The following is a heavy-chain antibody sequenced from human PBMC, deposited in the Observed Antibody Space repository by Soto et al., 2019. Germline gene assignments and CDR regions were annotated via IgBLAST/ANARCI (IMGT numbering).Heavy chain of an antibody. J-gene: IGHJ3*02. V-gene: IGHV1-18*01. CDR2: ISVYNGNT. D-gene: IGHD3-22*01. CDR3: ARVWNYYDSSGYYIGNAFDI. Sequence: ASVEVSCKASGYTFTSYGISWVRQAPGQGLEWMGWISVYNGNTNYAQKFQGRVTMTTDTSTSTAYMELSSLRSDDTAVYYCARVWNYYDSSGYYIGNAFDIWGQGTMVTVSS. CDR1: GYTFTSYG.